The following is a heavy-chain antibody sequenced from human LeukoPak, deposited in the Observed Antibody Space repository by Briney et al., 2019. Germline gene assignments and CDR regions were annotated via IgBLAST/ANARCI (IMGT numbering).Heavy chain of an antibody. V-gene: IGHV4-59*01. CDR1: GGSISNYY. J-gene: IGHJ4*02. Sequence: PSETLSLTCTVSGGSISNYYWSWIRQPPGKGLEGIGYIYYGGTTDYNPYLTSRVTISVDTSKNQFSLTVRSVTAADTAVYYCASGYQIVYWGQGTLVSVSS. CDR3: ASGYQIVY. D-gene: IGHD2/OR15-2a*01. CDR2: IYYGGTT.